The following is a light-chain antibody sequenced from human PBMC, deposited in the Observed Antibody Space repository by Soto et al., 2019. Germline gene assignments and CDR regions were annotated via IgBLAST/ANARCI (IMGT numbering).Light chain of an antibody. J-gene: IGLJ1*01. CDR1: SIDVGGYNY. Sequence: QSVLTQPASVSGSPGQSIAISCTGASIDVGGYNYVSWYQQHPGKAPKLMIYDVASRPSGVSDRFSGSKSGNTASLTISGLQAEDEADYYCCSYAGSSTFFFGTGTKVTVL. V-gene: IGLV2-14*03. CDR2: DVA. CDR3: CSYAGSSTFF.